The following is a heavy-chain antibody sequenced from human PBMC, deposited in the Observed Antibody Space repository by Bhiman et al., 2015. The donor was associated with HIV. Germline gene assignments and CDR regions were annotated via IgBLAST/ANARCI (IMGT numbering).Heavy chain of an antibody. D-gene: IGHD6-13*01. CDR3: ARDFGASSSYPLDY. J-gene: IGHJ4*02. V-gene: IGHV3-48*04. Sequence: EVQLVESGGGLVQPGGSLRLSCAASGFSFSSYSMNWVRQAPGKGLEWVSYISSSSGAIYYADSVKGRFTISRDNAKNSLYLQMNSLRADDTAVYYCARDFGASSSYPLDYWGQGTLVTVSS. CDR2: ISSSSGAI. CDR1: GFSFSSYS.